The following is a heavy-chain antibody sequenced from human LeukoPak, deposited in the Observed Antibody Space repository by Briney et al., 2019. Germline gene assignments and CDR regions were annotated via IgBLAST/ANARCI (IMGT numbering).Heavy chain of an antibody. CDR1: GFTFSSHW. Sequence: GGSLRLSCAASGFTFSSHWMSWVRQAPGKGLEWVANIKQDGSEKYYVDSVKGRFTISRDNAKNSLYLQMNSLRAEDTAVYFCASRSGYTSSWSAFDNWGQGTLVTVPP. CDR2: IKQDGSEK. V-gene: IGHV3-7*05. CDR3: ASRSGYTSSWSAFDN. J-gene: IGHJ4*02. D-gene: IGHD6-13*01.